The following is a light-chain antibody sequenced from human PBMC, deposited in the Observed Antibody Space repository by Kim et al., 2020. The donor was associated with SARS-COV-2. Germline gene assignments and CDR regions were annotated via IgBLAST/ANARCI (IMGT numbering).Light chain of an antibody. CDR3: HQYNHWPYT. CDR2: GAV. V-gene: IGKV3-15*01. CDR1: QTITSN. Sequence: SLSPRERATRSCRASQTITSNLAWYQKKPGQTPRLLIHGAVTRATGVPARFSGSGFGTEFTLTISSLQSEDSAFYYCHQYNHWPYTFGQGTKLEI. J-gene: IGKJ2*01.